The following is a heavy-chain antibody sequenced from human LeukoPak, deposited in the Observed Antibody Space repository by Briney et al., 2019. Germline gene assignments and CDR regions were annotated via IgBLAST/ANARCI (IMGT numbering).Heavy chain of an antibody. V-gene: IGHV3-74*01. Sequence: GGSLRLSCAASGFTFSSYWMHWVRQAPGKGLVWVSRIKSDGSTNYADSVKGRFTISRDNAKNTLSLQMNSLRAEDTGVYYCARAPSEIGGYYPEYFRHWGQGTLVTASS. CDR1: GFTFSSYW. CDR2: IKSDGST. J-gene: IGHJ1*01. D-gene: IGHD3-22*01. CDR3: ARAPSEIGGYYPEYFRH.